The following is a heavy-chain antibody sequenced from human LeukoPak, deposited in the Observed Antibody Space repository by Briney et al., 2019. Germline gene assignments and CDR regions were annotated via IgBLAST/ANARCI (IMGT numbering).Heavy chain of an antibody. V-gene: IGHV3-74*01. CDR1: GFTFTNYW. CDR3: TTTFEF. CDR2: VDGGGTGT. Sequence: GGSLRLSCGASGFTFTNYWMPWVRQAPGKGLVWVSRVDGGGTGTSYADSVKGRFTISRDNAKNTVYLQMSSLRAEDTAVYYCTTTFEFWGQGTLVTVSS. J-gene: IGHJ4*02. D-gene: IGHD2/OR15-2a*01.